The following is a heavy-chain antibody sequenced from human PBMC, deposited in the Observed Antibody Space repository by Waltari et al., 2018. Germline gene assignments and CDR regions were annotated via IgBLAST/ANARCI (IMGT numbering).Heavy chain of an antibody. CDR2: IYSGGNT. Sequence: ELQLVESGGGLIQPGGSLRLSCEASGLTVSRNYMSWVRQAPGKGLEWLSAIYSGGNTFYADSVKGRFNISIDNSKNTLYLQMNSLRVDDTAVYYCARDDSYGQFMRFDFWGQGTVVTVSS. J-gene: IGHJ4*02. CDR1: GLTVSRNY. CDR3: ARDDSYGQFMRFDF. V-gene: IGHV3-53*01. D-gene: IGHD5-18*01.